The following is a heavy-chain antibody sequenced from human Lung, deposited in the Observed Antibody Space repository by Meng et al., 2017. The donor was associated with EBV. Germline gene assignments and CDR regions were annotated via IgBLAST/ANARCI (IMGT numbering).Heavy chain of an antibody. D-gene: IGHD5-18*01. Sequence: QRPESGTVLVKPSQTPSLTCAVSSGSISSDTSSWNWIRQRPGKGLEWIGFVYRSGSTYYNPSLKSRVIISVDRSNNQFSLELNSVSAADTAVYYCARAKWGHSYGSEALYFDHWGPGTLVTVSS. CDR2: VYRSGST. CDR1: SGSISSDTSS. J-gene: IGHJ4*02. V-gene: IGHV4-30-2*01. CDR3: ARAKWGHSYGSEALYFDH.